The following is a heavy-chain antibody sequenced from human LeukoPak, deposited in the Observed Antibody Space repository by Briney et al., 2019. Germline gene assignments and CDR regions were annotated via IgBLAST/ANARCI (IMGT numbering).Heavy chain of an antibody. CDR2: ISSSSYI. V-gene: IGHV3-21*01. D-gene: IGHD6-13*01. CDR3: AGSSWALGFDY. CDR1: GFTFSSYS. Sequence: GGSLRLSCAASGFTFSSYSMNWVRQAPEKGLEWVSSISSSSYIYYADSVKGRFTISRDNAKNSLYLQMNSLRAEDTAVYYCAGSSWALGFDYWGQGTLVTVSS. J-gene: IGHJ4*02.